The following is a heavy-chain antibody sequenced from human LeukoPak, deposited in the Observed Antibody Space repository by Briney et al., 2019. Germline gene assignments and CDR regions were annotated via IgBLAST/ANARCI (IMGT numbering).Heavy chain of an antibody. Sequence: PSETLSLTCAVYGGSFSGYYWSWIRQPPGKGLEWIGEINHSGSTNYNPSLKSRVTILVDTSKNQFSLKLSSVTAADTAVYYCAIFSREKRAYDILTRTGAFDIWGQGTMVTVSS. V-gene: IGHV4-34*01. D-gene: IGHD3-9*01. CDR2: INHSGST. CDR3: AIFSREKRAYDILTRTGAFDI. J-gene: IGHJ3*02. CDR1: GGSFSGYY.